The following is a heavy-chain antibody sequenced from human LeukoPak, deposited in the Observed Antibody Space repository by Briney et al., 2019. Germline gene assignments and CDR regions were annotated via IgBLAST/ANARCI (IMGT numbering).Heavy chain of an antibody. J-gene: IGHJ4*02. Sequence: GGSLRLSCAASGFTFSGYWMSWVRQAPGKGLEWVANIKQDGSEKYYVDSVKGRFTISRDNAKNSLYLQMNSLRAEDTAVYYCARRPPRIGYFDYWGQGTLVTVSS. V-gene: IGHV3-7*01. D-gene: IGHD1-14*01. CDR2: IKQDGSEK. CDR3: ARRPPRIGYFDY. CDR1: GFTFSGYW.